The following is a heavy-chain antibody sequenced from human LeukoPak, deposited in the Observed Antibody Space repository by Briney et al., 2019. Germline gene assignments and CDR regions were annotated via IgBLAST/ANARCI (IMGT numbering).Heavy chain of an antibody. D-gene: IGHD5-12*01. J-gene: IGHJ4*02. CDR2: VSGSSGNT. Sequence: GGSLRLSCAASGFTFSTYGITWVRQAPGKGLEWVSGVSGSSGNTYYVDSVKGRFTISRDNSKNTVYLQMNSLRAEDSALYYCTKWNGYADYWGQGILVTVSS. V-gene: IGHV3-23*01. CDR3: TKWNGYADY. CDR1: GFTFSTYG.